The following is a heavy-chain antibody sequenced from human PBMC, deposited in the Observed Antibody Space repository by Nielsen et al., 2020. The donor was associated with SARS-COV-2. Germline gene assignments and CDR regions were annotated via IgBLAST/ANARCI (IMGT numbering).Heavy chain of an antibody. CDR2: IYHSGST. J-gene: IGHJ6*03. V-gene: IGHV4-34*08. CDR3: ARRGFLEWLLYYYYMDV. CDR1: GFTFDDYG. Sequence: SQTLSLTCAASGFTFDDYGMSWVRQAPGKGLEWIGEIYHSGSTNYNPSLKSRVTISVDKSKNQFSLKLSSVTAADTAVYYCARRGFLEWLLYYYYMDVWGKGTTVTVSS. D-gene: IGHD3-3*01.